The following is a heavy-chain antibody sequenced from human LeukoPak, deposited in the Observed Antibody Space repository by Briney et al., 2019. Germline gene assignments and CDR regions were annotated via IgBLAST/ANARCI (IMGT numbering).Heavy chain of an antibody. D-gene: IGHD2-15*01. CDR3: ARDCRGGSCYSS. V-gene: IGHV3-74*01. Sequence: GWSLRLSCAASGFTFSSYWMHWVRQAPGKGLVWVSRINSDGSSTSYADSVKGRFTISRDNAKNTLYLQMNSLRAEDTAVYYCARDCRGGSCYSSWGQGTLVTVSS. J-gene: IGHJ5*02. CDR2: INSDGSST. CDR1: GFTFSSYW.